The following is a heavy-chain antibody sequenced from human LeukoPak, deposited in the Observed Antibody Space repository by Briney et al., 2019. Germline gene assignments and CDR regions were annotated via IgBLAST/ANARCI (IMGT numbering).Heavy chain of an antibody. J-gene: IGHJ4*02. CDR2: ISGSGNFI. D-gene: IGHD1-26*01. CDR1: GFTFSNFA. Sequence: GGSLTLSCAASGFTFSNFAMNWVRQAPGKGLEWISHISGSGNFIYYADSVEGRFSISRDNAKNSLYLQMNSLRVEDTAVYYCARVGATTNPEPDYWGQGTLVTVSS. V-gene: IGHV3-48*01. CDR3: ARVGATTNPEPDY.